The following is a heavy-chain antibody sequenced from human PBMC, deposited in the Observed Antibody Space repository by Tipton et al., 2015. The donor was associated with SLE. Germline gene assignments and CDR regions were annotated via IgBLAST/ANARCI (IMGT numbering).Heavy chain of an antibody. CDR2: IDYSGGT. CDR3: ARTMSVAGAGYHFYGMDV. D-gene: IGHD6-19*01. Sequence: TLSLTCTVSGDSINDYYWSWIRQSPGKGLEWIGNIDYSGGTYYNPSLQSRVTMSVDTSKNQFSLNLNSVTAADTAVYYCARTMSVAGAGYHFYGMDVWGQGTTVTVSS. J-gene: IGHJ6*02. CDR1: GDSINDYY. V-gene: IGHV4-59*04.